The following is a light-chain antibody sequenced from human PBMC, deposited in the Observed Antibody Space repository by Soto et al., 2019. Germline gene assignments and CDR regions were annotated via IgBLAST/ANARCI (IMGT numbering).Light chain of an antibody. Sequence: EIVMTQSPATLSVSPGERATLSCRASQGIGDTLAWYQHKPGQTPRLLIYDTSTRATGVPTRFSGSRSGAEFTFTINSLQSEDFAVYYCQPYNNWPLTFGGGTKVDIK. V-gene: IGKV3-15*01. CDR3: QPYNNWPLT. CDR1: QGIGDT. J-gene: IGKJ4*01. CDR2: DTS.